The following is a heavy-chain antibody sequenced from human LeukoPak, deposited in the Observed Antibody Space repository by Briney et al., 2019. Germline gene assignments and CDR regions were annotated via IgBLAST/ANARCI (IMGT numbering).Heavy chain of an antibody. J-gene: IGHJ6*02. CDR1: GFTFSSYW. Sequence: GGSLRLSCAASGFTFSSYWMSWVRQAPGKGLEWVANIKQDGSEKYYVDSVKGRFTISRDNAKNSLYLQMNSLRAEDTAVYYCARATNSGGNYYYYGMDVWGQGTTVTVSS. CDR2: IKQDGSEK. V-gene: IGHV3-7*01. CDR3: ARATNSGGNYYYYGMDV. D-gene: IGHD1-14*01.